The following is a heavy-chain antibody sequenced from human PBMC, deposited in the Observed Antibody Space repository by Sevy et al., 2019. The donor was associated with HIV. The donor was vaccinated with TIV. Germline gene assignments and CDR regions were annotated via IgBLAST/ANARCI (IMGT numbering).Heavy chain of an antibody. CDR3: ARSVGISAAVPDY. D-gene: IGHD6-13*01. CDR2: ISSTGTI. CDR1: GFMFSDYY. V-gene: IGHV3-11*04. J-gene: IGHJ4*02. Sequence: GGSLRLSCVTSGFMFSDYYMSWIRQAPGQGPEWVSHISSTGTIYYAASVKGRFTISRDSAKNYLYLQMTSLRVEDTAVYYCARSVGISAAVPDYWGQGTLVTVSS.